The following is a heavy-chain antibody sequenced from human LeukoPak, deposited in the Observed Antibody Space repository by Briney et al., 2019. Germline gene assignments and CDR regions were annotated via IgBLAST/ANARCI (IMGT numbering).Heavy chain of an antibody. CDR2: IYSSGTT. D-gene: IGHD3-10*01. V-gene: IGHV4-4*07. CDR3: ARVSRDSGNTAFDI. CDR1: GGSISSYF. J-gene: IGHJ3*02. Sequence: SETPSLTCTVSGGSISSYFWSWIRQPAGKGLEWIGRIYSSGTTDYNPSLKSRVTMSVDTSKTQFSLILSSVTAADTAIYYCARVSRDSGNTAFDIWGQGTMVTVSS.